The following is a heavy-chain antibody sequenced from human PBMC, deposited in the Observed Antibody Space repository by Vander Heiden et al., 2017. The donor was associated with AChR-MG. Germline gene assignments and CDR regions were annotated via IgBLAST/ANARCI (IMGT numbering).Heavy chain of an antibody. Sequence: QVQLVESGGGLVKPGGSLRLSCAASGLTFSEYYMSWIRQAPGKGLEWVSYISSSSSYTNYADSVKGRFTISRDNAKNSLYLQMNSLRAEDTAVYYCARAVRGVIIKGSYFDYWGQGTLVTVSS. CDR2: ISSSSSYT. D-gene: IGHD3-10*01. J-gene: IGHJ4*02. CDR1: GLTFSEYY. CDR3: ARAVRGVIIKGSYFDY. V-gene: IGHV3-11*06.